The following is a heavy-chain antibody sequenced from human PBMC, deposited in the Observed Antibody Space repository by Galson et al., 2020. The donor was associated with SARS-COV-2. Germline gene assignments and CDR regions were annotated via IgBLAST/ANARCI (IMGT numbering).Heavy chain of an antibody. Sequence: SETLSLTCTVSGGSISTSYYYWDCIRQSPGKGLEWIGSVFYSGSTYSHPSLKSRVTMSVDTSKNEFSLKLSSVTAADTAVYYCVRRGYTNCYIDYWGQGTLVTVSS. J-gene: IGHJ4*02. CDR3: VRRGYTNCYIDY. V-gene: IGHV4-39*01. CDR1: GGSISTSYYY. D-gene: IGHD5-18*01. CDR2: VFYSGST.